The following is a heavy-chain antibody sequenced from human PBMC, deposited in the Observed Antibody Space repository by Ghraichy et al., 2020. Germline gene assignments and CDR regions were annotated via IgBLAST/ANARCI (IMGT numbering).Heavy chain of an antibody. CDR2: IDWDDDK. CDR3: ARIRINIVGAYSGFDY. CDR1: GFSLSTSGMC. V-gene: IGHV2-70*01. Sequence: SGPTLVKPTQTLTLTCTFSGFSLSTSGMCVSWIRQPPGKALEWLALIDWDDDKYYSTSLKTRLTISKDTSKNQVVLTMTNMDPVDTTTYYCARIRINIVGAYSGFDYWGQGALVTVSS. D-gene: IGHD1-26*01. J-gene: IGHJ4*02.